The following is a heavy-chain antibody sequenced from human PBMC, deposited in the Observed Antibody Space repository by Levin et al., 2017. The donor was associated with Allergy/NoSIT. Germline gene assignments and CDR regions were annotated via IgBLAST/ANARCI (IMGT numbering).Heavy chain of an antibody. CDR3: ASVRGMFYRNYFNFYDMDV. V-gene: IGHV4-59*08. CDR1: GASISSFS. Sequence: SETLSLTCTVSGASISSFSWSWIRQAPGKGLEWIGYIYDSGSANYNPSLKSRVTISIDTSQNQFSLDLSSVTAADTAVYYCASVRGMFYRNYFNFYDMDVWGQGTTVTVSS. CDR2: IYDSGSA. D-gene: IGHD3-10*01. J-gene: IGHJ6*02.